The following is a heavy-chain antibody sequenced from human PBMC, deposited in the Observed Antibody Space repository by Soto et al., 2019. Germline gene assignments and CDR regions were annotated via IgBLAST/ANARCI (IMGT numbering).Heavy chain of an antibody. Sequence: ASVEVSCKASGYTFTGYYIHWVREAPGQGLEWRGWINPQTGGTSYAQKFQGRVTLSRDACINTAYLELSRLRFDDAAVYFCARERYQVISDGMDVWGQATKVTV. D-gene: IGHD2-2*01. CDR3: ARERYQVISDGMDV. J-gene: IGHJ6*02. V-gene: IGHV1-2*02. CDR2: INPQTGGT. CDR1: GYTFTGYY.